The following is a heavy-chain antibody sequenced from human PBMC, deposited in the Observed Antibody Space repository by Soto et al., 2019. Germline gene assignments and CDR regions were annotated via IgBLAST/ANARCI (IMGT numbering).Heavy chain of an antibody. D-gene: IGHD6-19*01. CDR2: IYSSGST. CDR3: ARSGSWLQNFDY. J-gene: IGHJ4*02. V-gene: IGHV4-39*01. CDR1: GGSISSRSYY. Sequence: ETLSLTCSVSGGSISSRSYYWGWIRQPPGKGLEWIGSIYSSGSTYYNPSLKSRVTISVDASKNQFSLKLSSVTAADTAVYYCARSGSWLQNFDYWGPGTLVTVSS.